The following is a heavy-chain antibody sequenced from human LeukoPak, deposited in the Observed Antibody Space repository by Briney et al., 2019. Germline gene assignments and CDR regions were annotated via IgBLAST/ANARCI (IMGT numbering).Heavy chain of an antibody. V-gene: IGHV4-38-2*02. CDR3: ARSLYGSGSSVLHHY. Sequence: SETLSLTCTVSGYSISSGYYWGWIRQSPGKGLEWIGSIYHSGSTYYNPSLKSRVTISVDTSKNQFSLKLSSVTAADTAVYYCARSLYGSGSSVLHHYWGQGTLVTVSS. D-gene: IGHD3-10*01. J-gene: IGHJ4*02. CDR1: GYSISSGYY. CDR2: IYHSGST.